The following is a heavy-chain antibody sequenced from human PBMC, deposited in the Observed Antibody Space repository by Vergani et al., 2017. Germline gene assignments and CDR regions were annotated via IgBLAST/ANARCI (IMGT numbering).Heavy chain of an antibody. J-gene: IGHJ3*02. Sequence: QVRLEESGPGLVKPSETLSLTCSVSGYSIGSGFYWAWIRQSPGEGLQWLTSIHNRGKTYHNPSLKSRVSVSLDTSKNPFSLNLTSVTATDTAVYYCVRVLHTSYILGAFDIWGQGIKVTVSS. D-gene: IGHD2-21*01. V-gene: IGHV4-38-2*02. CDR3: VRVLHTSYILGAFDI. CDR2: IHNRGKT. CDR1: GYSIGSGFY.